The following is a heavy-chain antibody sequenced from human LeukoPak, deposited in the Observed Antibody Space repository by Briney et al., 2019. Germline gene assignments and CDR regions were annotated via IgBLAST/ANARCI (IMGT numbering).Heavy chain of an antibody. V-gene: IGHV3-20*04. J-gene: IGHJ4*02. Sequence: GRSLRLSCAASGFTFDDYGMSWVRQAPGKGLEWISGVNWNGGSTGYADSVKGRFTISRDNAKNSLYLQMNSLRAEDTALYYCAREFYDILTGYYLDYWGQGTLVTVSS. CDR2: VNWNGGST. CDR3: AREFYDILTGYYLDY. CDR1: GFTFDDYG. D-gene: IGHD3-9*01.